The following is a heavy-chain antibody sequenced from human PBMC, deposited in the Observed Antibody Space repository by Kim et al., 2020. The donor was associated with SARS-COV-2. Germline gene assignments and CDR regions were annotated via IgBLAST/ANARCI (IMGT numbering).Heavy chain of an antibody. J-gene: IGHJ5*02. CDR2: ISGSGGST. CDR1: GFTFSSYA. D-gene: IGHD3-10*01. V-gene: IGHV3-23*01. Sequence: GGSLRLSCAASGFTFSSYAMSWVRQAPGKGLEWVSAISGSGGSTYYADSVKGRFTISRDNSKNTLYLQMNSLRAEDTAVYYCARPMVRGVKNWFDPWGQGTLVTVSS. CDR3: ARPMVRGVKNWFDP.